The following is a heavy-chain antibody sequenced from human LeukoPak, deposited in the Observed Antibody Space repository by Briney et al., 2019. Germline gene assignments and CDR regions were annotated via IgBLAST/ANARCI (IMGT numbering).Heavy chain of an antibody. J-gene: IGHJ5*02. CDR2: IIPIFGTA. CDR1: GGTFSSYA. V-gene: IGHV1-69*13. CDR3: ARDRVVPNAGPRLYNWFDP. D-gene: IGHD2-2*01. Sequence: SVKVSCKASGGTFSSYAISWVRQAPGQGLEWMGGIIPIFGTANYAQKFQGRVTITADESTSTAYMELSSLRSEDTAVYSCARDRVVPNAGPRLYNWFDPWGQGTLVTASS.